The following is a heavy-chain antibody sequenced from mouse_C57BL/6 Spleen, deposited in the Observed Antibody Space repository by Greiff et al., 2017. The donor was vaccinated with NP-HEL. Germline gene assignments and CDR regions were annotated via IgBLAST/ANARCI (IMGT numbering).Heavy chain of an antibody. CDR2: ISSGGSYT. CDR1: GFTFSSYG. J-gene: IGHJ3*01. V-gene: IGHV5-6*01. D-gene: IGHD1-1*01. Sequence: EVMLVESGGDLVKPGGSLKLSCAASGFTFSSYGMSWVRQTPDKRLEWVATISSGGSYTYYPDSVKGRFTIPRDNAKNTMNLQMSSMKSEDTAMYYCASSSTEVAPFAYWGQGTLVTVSA. CDR3: ASSSTEVAPFAY.